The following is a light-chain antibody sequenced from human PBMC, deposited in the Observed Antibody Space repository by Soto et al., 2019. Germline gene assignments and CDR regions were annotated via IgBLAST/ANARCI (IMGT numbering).Light chain of an antibody. Sequence: QSALTQPASVSGSPGQSITISCTGTGSDISAYNYVSWYQQHPGKAPKLMIYEVGDRPSGLSNRFSGSKSGNTASLTISRLQPEDEADYYCSSYTSNNFYVFGTRTKLTVL. V-gene: IGLV2-14*01. CDR1: GSDISAYNY. CDR2: EVG. J-gene: IGLJ1*01. CDR3: SSYTSNNFYV.